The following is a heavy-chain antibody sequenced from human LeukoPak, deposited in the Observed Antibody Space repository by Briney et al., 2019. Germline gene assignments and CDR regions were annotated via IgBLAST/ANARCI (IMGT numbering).Heavy chain of an antibody. J-gene: IGHJ4*02. V-gene: IGHV3-15*01. D-gene: IGHD5-12*01. CDR3: SADDASKVAPFDY. CDR2: IKTKAGGGTT. Sequence: GGSLTLSCAASGGSFSSAWMSWFRQPPGKGLEWVARIKTKAGGGTTDHDAPVKGRFTISRDDSKNTVYLQMNSLKTDDTAVYYCSADDASKVAPFDYWGQGTLVTVSS. CDR1: GGSFSSAW.